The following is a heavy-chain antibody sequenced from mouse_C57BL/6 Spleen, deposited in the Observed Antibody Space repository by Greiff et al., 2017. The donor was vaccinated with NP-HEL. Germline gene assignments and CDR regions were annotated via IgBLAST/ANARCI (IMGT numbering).Heavy chain of an antibody. D-gene: IGHD1-1*01. V-gene: IGHV5-17*01. CDR3: AIYYGSSYGGYYAMDY. Sequence: EVQGVESGGGLVKPGGSLKLSCAASGFTFSDYGMHWVRQAPEKGLEWVAYISSGSSTIYYADTVKGRFTISRDNAKNTLFLQMTSLRSEDTAMYYCAIYYGSSYGGYYAMDYWGQRTSVTVSS. CDR2: ISSGSSTI. J-gene: IGHJ4*01. CDR1: GFTFSDYG.